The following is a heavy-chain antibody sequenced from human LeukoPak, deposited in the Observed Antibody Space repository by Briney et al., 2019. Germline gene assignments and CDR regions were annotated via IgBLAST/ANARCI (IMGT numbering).Heavy chain of an antibody. CDR2: IYTSGST. V-gene: IGHV4-4*07. CDR1: GGSISSYY. CDR3: ASGPHYDIWTGWDNWFDT. Sequence: PSETLSLTCTVSGGSISSYYWSWIRQPPGKGLEWIGRIYTSGSTNYNPSLKSRVTMSVDTSKNQFSLQLSSVTAADSAVYYCASGPHYDIWTGWDNWFDTWGEGTQVTVSS. J-gene: IGHJ5*02. D-gene: IGHD3-9*01.